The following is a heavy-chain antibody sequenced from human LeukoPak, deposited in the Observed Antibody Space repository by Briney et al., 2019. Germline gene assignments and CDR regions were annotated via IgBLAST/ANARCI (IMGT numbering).Heavy chain of an antibody. CDR3: ARVSPIAVAGSSYYYAVDV. V-gene: IGHV4-4*07. Sequence: SETLSLTCNVSGGSISNYYWTWIRQPAGKGLEWIGRIYSSGTTTYNPSLKSRVAMSVDTSRNQFSLKLSSVTAADTAVYYCARVSPIAVAGSSYYYAVDVWGQGTTVTVSS. CDR2: IYSSGTT. D-gene: IGHD6-19*01. CDR1: GGSISNYY. J-gene: IGHJ6*02.